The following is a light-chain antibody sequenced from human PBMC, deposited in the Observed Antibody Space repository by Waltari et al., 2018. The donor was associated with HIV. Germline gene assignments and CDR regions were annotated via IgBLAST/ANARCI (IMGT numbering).Light chain of an antibody. CDR1: GHEVDFYKF. V-gene: IGLV2-14*03. CDR3: SSFTSQGSLL. J-gene: IGLJ3*02. CDR2: EVR. Sequence: QSPLYQPASVSGSPGQSIPLSCTAVGHEVDFYKFVSWYRQHPGKAPQLIIYEVRGRPSGVSSRFSGSRSGVTTSLTISGLQAEDEADYFCSSFTSQGSLLFGGGTKLTVL.